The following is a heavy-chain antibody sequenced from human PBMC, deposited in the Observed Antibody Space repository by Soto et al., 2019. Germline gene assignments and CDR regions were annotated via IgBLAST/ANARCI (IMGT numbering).Heavy chain of an antibody. CDR2: MKPDGGEI. D-gene: IGHD4-4*01. J-gene: IGHJ4*02. CDR3: GRDRGYSSFDS. Sequence: XGSLRLSCVASGFTFTNYWMSWVRQPPGKGLEWVANMKPDGGEINYVDSVKGRFTISRDNAKNLMYLQMNSLSVEDTAVYYCGRDRGYSSFDSWGQGTPVTVSS. V-gene: IGHV3-7*03. CDR1: GFTFTNYW.